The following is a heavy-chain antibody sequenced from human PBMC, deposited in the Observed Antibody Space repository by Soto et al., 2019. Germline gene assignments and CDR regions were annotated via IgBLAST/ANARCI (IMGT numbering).Heavy chain of an antibody. J-gene: IGHJ5*02. D-gene: IGHD4-17*01. CDR3: ARDHTTYGDFAVKGLRA. Sequence: QVQLVQSGAEVKKPGSSVKVFCKASEGTFSNYAFSWVRQAPGQGLEWMGGIFPLFGTTNYAQKFQGRVTITADKSTTTAYMELISLTSEDTAVYYCARDHTTYGDFAVKGLRACGQGVLVTVSS. CDR2: IFPLFGTT. CDR1: EGTFSNYA. V-gene: IGHV1-69*06.